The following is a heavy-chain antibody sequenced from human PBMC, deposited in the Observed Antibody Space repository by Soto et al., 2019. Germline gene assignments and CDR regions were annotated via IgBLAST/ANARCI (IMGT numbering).Heavy chain of an antibody. D-gene: IGHD2-2*01. V-gene: IGHV3-23*01. CDR3: ATIGRSDIVVVPGARGYYYRMEV. J-gene: IGHJ6*01. CDR1: GFTFSSYA. CDR2: ISGSGGIT. Sequence: GGSLRLSCAASGFTFSSYAMRWVRQAPGKGLEWVSAISGSGGITYYADSVKGRFTISIDNSKNTLYLQMNSLRAEDTAVYYCATIGRSDIVVVPGARGYYYRMEVWAQGTTVTVSS.